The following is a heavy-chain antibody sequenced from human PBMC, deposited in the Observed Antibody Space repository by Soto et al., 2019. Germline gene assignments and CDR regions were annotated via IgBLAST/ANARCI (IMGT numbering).Heavy chain of an antibody. D-gene: IGHD3-3*01. CDR3: AREVLAFGVVIMGFDY. Sequence: EVQLVESGGGLVKPGGSLRLSCAASGFTFSSYSMNWVRQAPGKGLEWVSSISSSSSYIYYADSVKGRFTISRDNAKNSLYLQMNSLRAEDTAVYYCAREVLAFGVVIMGFDYWGQGTLVTVSS. V-gene: IGHV3-21*01. CDR2: ISSSSSYI. CDR1: GFTFSSYS. J-gene: IGHJ4*02.